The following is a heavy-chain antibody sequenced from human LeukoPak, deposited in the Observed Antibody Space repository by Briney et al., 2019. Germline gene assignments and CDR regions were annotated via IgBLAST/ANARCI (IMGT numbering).Heavy chain of an antibody. CDR3: ARGVNYYRSGSYFRDWFDP. CDR2: ISSGDTYI. D-gene: IGHD3-10*01. J-gene: IGHJ5*02. Sequence: GGSLRLSCAASGFTFSTYNMNWVRQSPGKGLEWVSSISSGDTYIYYADSVKGRFTISRDNAKSSLYLQMDSLRAEDTAVYYCARGVNYYRSGSYFRDWFDPWGQGTLVTVSS. V-gene: IGHV3-21*01. CDR1: GFTFSTYN.